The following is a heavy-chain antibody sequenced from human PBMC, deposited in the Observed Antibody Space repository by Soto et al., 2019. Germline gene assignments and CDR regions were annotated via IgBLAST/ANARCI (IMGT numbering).Heavy chain of an antibody. CDR2: ISAYNGNT. CDR3: SRAGQYYDSSGYAN. V-gene: IGHV1-18*01. D-gene: IGHD3-22*01. Sequence: QVKLVQSGTEVKKPGASVKVSCKASGYSFGTSGISWVRQAPGQGLEWMGWISAYNGNTNYDRKLQDRATMTTDPSTNTAYLELRSLRSDDTAVYYCSRAGQYYDSSGYANWGQGTLVTVSS. CDR1: GYSFGTSG. J-gene: IGHJ4*02.